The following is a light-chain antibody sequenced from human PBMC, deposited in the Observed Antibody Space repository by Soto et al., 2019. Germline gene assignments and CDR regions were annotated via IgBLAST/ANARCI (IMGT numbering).Light chain of an antibody. CDR3: QQYNNWWT. V-gene: IGKV3-15*01. CDR2: GAS. Sequence: EIVMTQSPATLSVSPGERATLSCRASQSVSSTLAWYQQQPGQAPRLLIYGASTRATGIPARFSGSGSGTEFTLTFSSLRSEDFAVYYCQQYNNWWTFGQGTKVDIK. J-gene: IGKJ1*01. CDR1: QSVSST.